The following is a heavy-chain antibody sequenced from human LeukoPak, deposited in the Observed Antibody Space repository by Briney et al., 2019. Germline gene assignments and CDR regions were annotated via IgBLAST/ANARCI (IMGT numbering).Heavy chain of an antibody. CDR1: GGTFSSYA. CDR3: ASPVNYYYSSGYQYYFDY. V-gene: IGHV1-69*04. Sequence: SVKVSCKASGGTFSSYAISWVRQAPGQGLEWMGRIIPILGIANYAQKFQGRVTITADKSTSTAYMELSSLRSEDTAVYYCASPVNYYYSSGYQYYFDYWGQGTLVTVSS. D-gene: IGHD3-22*01. J-gene: IGHJ4*02. CDR2: IIPILGIA.